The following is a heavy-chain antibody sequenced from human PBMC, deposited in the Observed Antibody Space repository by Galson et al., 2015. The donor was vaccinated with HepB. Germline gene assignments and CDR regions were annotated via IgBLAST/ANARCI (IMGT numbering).Heavy chain of an antibody. Sequence: ETLSLTCAVYGGSFSGYYWSWIRKPPGKGLEWIGEINHSGSTNYNPSLKSRVTISVDTSKNQFSLKLSSVTAADTAVYYCARNIRWLRSRYGMDVWGQGTTVTVSS. CDR3: ARNIRWLRSRYGMDV. V-gene: IGHV4-34*01. J-gene: IGHJ6*02. CDR1: GGSFSGYY. D-gene: IGHD5-12*01. CDR2: INHSGST.